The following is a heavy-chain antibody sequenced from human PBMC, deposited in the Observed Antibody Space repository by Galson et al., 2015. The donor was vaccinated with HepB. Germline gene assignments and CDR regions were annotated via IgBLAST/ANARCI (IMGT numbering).Heavy chain of an antibody. Sequence: SLRLSCAASGFSVSSSFMNWVRQAPGKGLEWVSVIYSGGNTYYADSVKGRFTISRDSSKNTLYLQMNSLRAEDTAVYYCAKEFSGSLRAFDTWGQGTMVTVSS. J-gene: IGHJ3*02. V-gene: IGHV3-53*01. D-gene: IGHD1-26*01. CDR2: IYSGGNT. CDR3: AKEFSGSLRAFDT. CDR1: GFSVSSSF.